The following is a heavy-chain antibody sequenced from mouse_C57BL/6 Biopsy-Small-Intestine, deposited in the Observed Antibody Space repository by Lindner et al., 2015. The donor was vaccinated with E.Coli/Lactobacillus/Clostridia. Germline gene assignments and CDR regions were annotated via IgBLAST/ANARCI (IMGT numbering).Heavy chain of an antibody. J-gene: IGHJ3*01. D-gene: IGHD2-4*01. CDR2: INPGSGGT. Sequence: VQLQESGAELVRPGTSVKVSCKASGYAFTNYLIEWVKQRPGQGLEWIGVINPGSGGTNYNEKFKGKATLTADKSSSTAYMELRSLTSEDSAVYFCARRDDYVPFAYWGQGTLVTVSA. V-gene: IGHV1-54*01. CDR3: ARRDDYVPFAY. CDR1: GYAFTNYL.